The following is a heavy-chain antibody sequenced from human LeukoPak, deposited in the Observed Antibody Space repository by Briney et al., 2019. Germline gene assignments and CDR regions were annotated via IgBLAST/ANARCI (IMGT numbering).Heavy chain of an antibody. CDR1: GYTFTSYY. Sequence: ASVKVSCKASGYTFTSYYMHWVRQAPGQGLEWMGRINPNSGGTNYAQKFQGRVTMTRDTSISTAYMELSRLRSDDTAVYYCARDPSPNYDFWSGYYFPGIGFDYWGQGTLVTVSS. CDR3: ARDPSPNYDFWSGYYFPGIGFDY. CDR2: INPNSGGT. D-gene: IGHD3-3*01. J-gene: IGHJ4*02. V-gene: IGHV1-2*06.